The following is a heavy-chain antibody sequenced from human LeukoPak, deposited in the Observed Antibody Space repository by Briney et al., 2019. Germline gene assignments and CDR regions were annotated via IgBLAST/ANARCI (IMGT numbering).Heavy chain of an antibody. Sequence: ASVKVSCKASGYTFTSYGISWVRQAPGQGLEWMGWISAYNGNTNYAQKLQGRVTMTRDTSTSTVYMELSSLRSEDTAVYYCARDRDSSGYSLDYWGQGTLVTVPS. CDR2: ISAYNGNT. CDR3: ARDRDSSGYSLDY. CDR1: GYTFTSYG. V-gene: IGHV1-18*01. D-gene: IGHD3-22*01. J-gene: IGHJ4*02.